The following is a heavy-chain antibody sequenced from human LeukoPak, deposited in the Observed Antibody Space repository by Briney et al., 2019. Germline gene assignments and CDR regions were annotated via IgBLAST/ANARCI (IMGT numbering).Heavy chain of an antibody. CDR1: GYTFSNYG. V-gene: IGHV1-18*04. CDR2: TSYNGNT. D-gene: IGHD6-19*01. CDR3: ARHSGSGWQALGY. Sequence: ASVKVSFKASGYTFSNYGISWVRQAPGLGLEWMGWTSYNGNTNYSQKFQDRVTMTTDTSTTTAYMELRSLESDDTAVCYCARHSGSGWQALGYWGQGTLVTVSS. J-gene: IGHJ4*02.